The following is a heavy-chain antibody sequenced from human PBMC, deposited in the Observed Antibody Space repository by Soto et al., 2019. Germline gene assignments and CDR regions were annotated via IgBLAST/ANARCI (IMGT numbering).Heavy chain of an antibody. J-gene: IGHJ4*02. CDR2: INSDGSST. D-gene: IGHD2-15*01. CDR3: ARVYCSGGSCYHIDY. V-gene: IGHV3-74*01. Sequence: EVQLVESGGGLVQPGGSLRLSCAASGFTFSSYWMHWVRQAPGKGLVWVSRINSDGSSTSYADSVKGRFTISRDNAKNPLYLQMNSLRAEDTAVYYCARVYCSGGSCYHIDYWGQGTLVTVSS. CDR1: GFTFSSYW.